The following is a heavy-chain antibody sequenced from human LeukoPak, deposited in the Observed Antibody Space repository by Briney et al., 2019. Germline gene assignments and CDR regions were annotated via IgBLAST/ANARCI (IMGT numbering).Heavy chain of an antibody. Sequence: PGRSLRLSCAASGFTFSSYGMYWVRQAPGKGLEWLAVISSDGSNKYYADSVKGRFTISRDNSKNTLDPQMNSLRTEDTAVYYCAKGHYDFWSGHFDFWGQGTLVTVSS. D-gene: IGHD3-3*01. V-gene: IGHV3-30*18. J-gene: IGHJ4*02. CDR2: ISSDGSNK. CDR1: GFTFSSYG. CDR3: AKGHYDFWSGHFDF.